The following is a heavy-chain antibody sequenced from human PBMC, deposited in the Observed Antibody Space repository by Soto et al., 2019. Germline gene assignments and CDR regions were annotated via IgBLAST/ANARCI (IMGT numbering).Heavy chain of an antibody. CDR3: ARHPILWFGELFTWFDP. J-gene: IGHJ5*02. Sequence: SETLSLTCTVSGGSTRSSDKYWGWFRQPPGKGLEWIGSIYYTEITNYNPSLESRVTISVDTSKNQFSLKLSSVTAADTAVYYCARHPILWFGELFTWFDPWGQGTLVTVSS. D-gene: IGHD3-10*01. V-gene: IGHV4-39*01. CDR2: IYYTEIT. CDR1: GGSTRSSDKY.